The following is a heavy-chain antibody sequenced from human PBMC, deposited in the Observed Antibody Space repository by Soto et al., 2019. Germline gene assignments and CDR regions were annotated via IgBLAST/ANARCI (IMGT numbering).Heavy chain of an antibody. J-gene: IGHJ5*02. V-gene: IGHV3-23*01. CDR1: GFTFSIYA. CDR2: ISDSGGSA. Sequence: EVQLLESGGGLVQPGGSLRLSCAASGFTFSIYAMSWVRQVPGKGLEWVSTISDSGGSAYYADSVKGRFTISRDNSKNTLYLQMNSLRAEDTAVYYCSRGGGGGLFDLWGQGTFVTVSS. D-gene: IGHD2-21*01. CDR3: SRGGGGGLFDL.